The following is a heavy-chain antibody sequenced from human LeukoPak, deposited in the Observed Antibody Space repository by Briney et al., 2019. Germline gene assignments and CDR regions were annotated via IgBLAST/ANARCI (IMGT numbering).Heavy chain of an antibody. Sequence: ASVKVSCKASGYTFTGYYVHWVRQAPGQGLEWMGWINPNSGGTKYAQKFQGRATMTRDTSISSAYMEVSRLRSDDTAVYYCARVNTNLDYWGQGTLVTVSS. V-gene: IGHV1-2*02. CDR3: ARVNTNLDY. CDR1: GYTFTGYY. CDR2: INPNSGGT. J-gene: IGHJ4*02.